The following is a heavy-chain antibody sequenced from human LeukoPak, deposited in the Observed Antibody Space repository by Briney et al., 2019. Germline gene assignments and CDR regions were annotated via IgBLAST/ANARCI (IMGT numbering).Heavy chain of an antibody. CDR2: ISYDGSNK. J-gene: IGHJ4*02. Sequence: GGSLRLSCAASGFTFSSYAMHWVRQAPGKGLEWVAVISYDGSNKYYADSEKGRFTISRDNSKNTLFLQMDSLRAEDTAIYYCARVPDSSGYYYPYFDYWGQGTLVTVSS. CDR3: ARVPDSSGYYYPYFDY. D-gene: IGHD3-22*01. V-gene: IGHV3-30-3*01. CDR1: GFTFSSYA.